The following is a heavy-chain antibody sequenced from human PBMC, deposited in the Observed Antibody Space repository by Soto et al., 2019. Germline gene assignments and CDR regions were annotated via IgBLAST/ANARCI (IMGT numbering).Heavy chain of an antibody. CDR2: IYWDDDK. V-gene: IGHV2-5*02. D-gene: IGHD6-13*01. CDR1: GFSLSTTGMG. CDR3: AHAPRSSSCALDY. Sequence: QITLKESGPTLVKPTQTLTLTCTFSGFSLSTTGMGVGWIRQPPGKALEWLALIYWDDDKRYSPSLKSRLTITLDTSKSQVVLTVTTTDPVDTATYYCAHAPRSSSCALDYWGQGTLVSVSS. J-gene: IGHJ4*02.